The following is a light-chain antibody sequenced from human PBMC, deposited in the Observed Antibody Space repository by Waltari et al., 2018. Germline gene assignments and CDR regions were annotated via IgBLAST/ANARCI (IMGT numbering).Light chain of an antibody. CDR2: YAS. CDR1: QVISNY. J-gene: IGKJ4*01. Sequence: DIQMTQSPSSPSASVGDRVTITCRASQVISNYLSWYQQKPGKAPKRLIYYASTLESGVPSRFTGSGSGTDYTLTISSLQPEDIATYWCQQYDSFPLTFGGGTKVEIK. CDR3: QQYDSFPLT. V-gene: IGKV1-33*01.